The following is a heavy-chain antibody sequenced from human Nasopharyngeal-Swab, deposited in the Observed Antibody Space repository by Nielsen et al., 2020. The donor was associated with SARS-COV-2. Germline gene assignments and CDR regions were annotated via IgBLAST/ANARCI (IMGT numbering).Heavy chain of an antibody. V-gene: IGHV3-64D*09. CDR2: ITHRGIST. J-gene: IGHJ6*03. Sequence: REHLEKGLQHVSAITHRGISTYYADSVKGRFTISRDNSKNMVYLQMSSLRPEDTAVYFCVKDKGRLVYYMDGWGMGTTVTVSS. D-gene: IGHD3-9*01. CDR3: VKDKGRLVYYMDG.